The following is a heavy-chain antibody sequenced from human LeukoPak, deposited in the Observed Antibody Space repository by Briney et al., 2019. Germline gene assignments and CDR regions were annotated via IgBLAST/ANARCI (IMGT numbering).Heavy chain of an antibody. Sequence: PGGSLRLSCAASGFTFSSYAMTWVRQAPGKGLEWVSTISSSGGTTYYADSVKGRFTISRDNSKNTLYLQMNSPRAEDTALYYCAKSPRGSRIDYWGQGTLVTVSS. CDR3: AKSPRGSRIDY. CDR1: GFTFSSYA. J-gene: IGHJ4*02. D-gene: IGHD3-10*01. CDR2: ISSSGGTT. V-gene: IGHV3-23*01.